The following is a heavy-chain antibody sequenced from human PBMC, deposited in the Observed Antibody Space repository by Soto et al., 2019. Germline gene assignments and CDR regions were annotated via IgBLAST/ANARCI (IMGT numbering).Heavy chain of an antibody. V-gene: IGHV4-30-2*01. D-gene: IGHD6-6*01. Sequence: SETLSLTCAVSGGSISSGGYSWSWIRQPPGKGLEWIGYIYHSGSTYYNPSLKSRVTISVDRSKNQFSLKLSSVTAADTAVYYCARLTAARRFFDYWGQGTLVTVSS. CDR2: IYHSGST. CDR3: ARLTAARRFFDY. CDR1: GGSISSGGYS. J-gene: IGHJ4*02.